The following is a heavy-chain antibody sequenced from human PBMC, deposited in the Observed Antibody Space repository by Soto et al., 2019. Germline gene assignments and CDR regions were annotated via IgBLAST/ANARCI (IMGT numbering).Heavy chain of an antibody. D-gene: IGHD6-19*01. Sequence: ASVKVSCKASGYTFTSYGISWVRQAPEQGLEWMGWISAYNGNTNYAQKLQGRVTMTTDTSTSTAYMELRSLRSDDTAVYYCARDGHSSGWYFGWFDPWGQGTLVTVSS. CDR2: ISAYNGNT. CDR3: ARDGHSSGWYFGWFDP. CDR1: GYTFTSYG. V-gene: IGHV1-18*01. J-gene: IGHJ5*02.